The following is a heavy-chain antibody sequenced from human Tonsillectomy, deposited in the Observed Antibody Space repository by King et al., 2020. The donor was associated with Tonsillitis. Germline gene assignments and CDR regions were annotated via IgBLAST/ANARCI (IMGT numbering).Heavy chain of an antibody. CDR2: INQDGSEK. CDR1: GFSFSTYW. V-gene: IGHV3-7*03. D-gene: IGHD3-16*01. Sequence: VQLVESGGGLVQPGGSLRLSCAASGFSFSTYWMNWVRQAPGKGLEWVANINQDGSEKDYVDSVNGRFTISRDNAKNSRYLQMNSLRAEDTAVYYCPRDLHVSGYWGQGTLVTVSS. J-gene: IGHJ4*02. CDR3: PRDLHVSGY.